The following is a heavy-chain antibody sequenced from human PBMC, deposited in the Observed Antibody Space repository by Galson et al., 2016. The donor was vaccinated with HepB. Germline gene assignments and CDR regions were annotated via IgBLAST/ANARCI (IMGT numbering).Heavy chain of an antibody. Sequence: SLRLSCAASGFTFSRCGMNWVRQAPGKGLEWVANIKQDGSEKYYLDSVRGRFTISRDNAKNSLYLTMNSLRAEDTAVYYCARDGRYFDWLLSPIFDSWGQGTLVTVSS. J-gene: IGHJ4*02. D-gene: IGHD3-9*01. CDR3: ARDGRYFDWLLSPIFDS. CDR2: IKQDGSEK. CDR1: GFTFSRCG. V-gene: IGHV3-7*03.